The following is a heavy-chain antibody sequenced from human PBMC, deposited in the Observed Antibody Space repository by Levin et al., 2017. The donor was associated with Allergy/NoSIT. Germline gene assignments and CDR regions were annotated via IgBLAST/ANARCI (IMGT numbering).Heavy chain of an antibody. V-gene: IGHV4-4*02. J-gene: IGHJ3*02. D-gene: IGHD2-8*02. Sequence: ASETLSLTCAVSGGSISSSNWWSWVRQPPGKGLEWIGEIYHSGSTNYNPSLKSRVTISVDKSKNQFSLKLSSVTAADTAVYYCARDSYTRNYCTGGVCYSSRIRSAFDIWGQGTMVTVSS. CDR1: GGSISSSNW. CDR2: IYHSGST. CDR3: ARDSYTRNYCTGGVCYSSRIRSAFDI.